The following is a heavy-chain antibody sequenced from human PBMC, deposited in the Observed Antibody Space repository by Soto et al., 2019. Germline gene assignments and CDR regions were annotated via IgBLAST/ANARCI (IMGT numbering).Heavy chain of an antibody. CDR3: ARDPRHGSDNWNY. V-gene: IGHV1-69*04. J-gene: IGHJ4*02. CDR1: GGTFSIYT. Sequence: SLKVSCKASGGTFSIYTISWVRQAPGQGLEWMGRIIPILGIANYAQKFQGRVTITADKSTSTAYMELSSLRSEDTAVYYCARDPRHGSDNWNYWGQGTLVTVSS. D-gene: IGHD1-20*01. CDR2: IIPILGIA.